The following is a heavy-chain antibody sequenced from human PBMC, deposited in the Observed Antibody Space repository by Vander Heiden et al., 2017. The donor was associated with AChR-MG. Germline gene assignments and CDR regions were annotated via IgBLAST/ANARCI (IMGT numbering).Heavy chain of an antibody. J-gene: IGHJ3*02. Sequence: EVQLVESGGGLVQPGRSLRLSCAASGFTFDDSAMTVVRQAPGKGLEWVSGISWNSGSIGYADSVKGRFTISRDNAKNSLYLQMNSLRAEDTALYYCAKTRGDCSGGSCYLDAFDIWGQGTMVTVSS. CDR3: AKTRGDCSGGSCYLDAFDI. CDR1: GFTFDDSA. CDR2: ISWNSGSI. D-gene: IGHD2-15*01. V-gene: IGHV3-9*01.